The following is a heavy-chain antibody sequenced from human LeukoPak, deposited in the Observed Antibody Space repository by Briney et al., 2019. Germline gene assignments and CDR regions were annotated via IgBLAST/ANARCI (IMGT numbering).Heavy chain of an antibody. Sequence: SVKVSCKASGGTFSSYAISWVRQAPGQGLEWMGGIIPIFGTANYAQKFQGRVTITTDESTSTAYMELSSLRSEDTAVYYCASRRDSSLPHYFDYWGQGTLVTVSS. J-gene: IGHJ4*02. CDR2: IIPIFGTA. D-gene: IGHD6-6*01. CDR3: ASRRDSSLPHYFDY. CDR1: GGTFSSYA. V-gene: IGHV1-69*05.